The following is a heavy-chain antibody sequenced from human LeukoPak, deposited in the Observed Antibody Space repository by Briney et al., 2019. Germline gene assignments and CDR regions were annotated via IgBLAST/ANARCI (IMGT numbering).Heavy chain of an antibody. CDR2: IKSDGSST. CDR3: AGDPDSGGYSRFDY. CDR1: GFTFSSYW. D-gene: IGHD5-18*01. Sequence: PGGCLRLSCAASGFTFSSYWMHWVRPAPGKGLVWVSRIKSDGSSTSYAGSVKGRFTISRDNAKNTLYLQMNSVRGEDTAVYYCAGDPDSGGYSRFDYWGQGTLVTVSS. J-gene: IGHJ4*02. V-gene: IGHV3-74*01.